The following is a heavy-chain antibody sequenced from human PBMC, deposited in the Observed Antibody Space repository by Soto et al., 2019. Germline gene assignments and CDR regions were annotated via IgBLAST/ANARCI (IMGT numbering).Heavy chain of an antibody. Sequence: ASVKVSCKASGYSFTDYHIHWVRQAPGQGLEWLGRINPNSGGTSTAQKFQGWVTMTTDTSISTASMELTRLTSDDTAIYYCARGDSTDCSNGVCSFFYNHDMDVWGQGTTVTVSS. V-gene: IGHV1-2*04. CDR1: GYSFTDYH. J-gene: IGHJ6*02. D-gene: IGHD2-8*01. CDR2: INPNSGGT. CDR3: ARGDSTDCSNGVCSFFYNHDMDV.